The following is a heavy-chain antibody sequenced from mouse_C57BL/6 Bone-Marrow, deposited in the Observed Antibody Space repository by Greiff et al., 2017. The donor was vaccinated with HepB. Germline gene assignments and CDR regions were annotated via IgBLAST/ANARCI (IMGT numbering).Heavy chain of an antibody. CDR1: GYTFTSYW. D-gene: IGHD6-1*01. Sequence: QVQLQQPGAELVMPGASVKLSCKASGYTFTSYWMHWVKQRPGQGLEWIGEIDPSDSYTNYSQKFKGKSTLTVDKSSSTAYMQLSSLTSEDSAVYYCASGSSYYFDYWGQGTTLTVSS. J-gene: IGHJ2*01. V-gene: IGHV1-69*01. CDR3: ASGSSYYFDY. CDR2: IDPSDSYT.